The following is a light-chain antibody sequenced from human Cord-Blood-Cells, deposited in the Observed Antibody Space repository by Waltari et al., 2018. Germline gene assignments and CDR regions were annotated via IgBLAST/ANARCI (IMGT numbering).Light chain of an antibody. V-gene: IGKV2-28*01. CDR3: MQALQTPPWT. Sequence: TQPPLSPPVTPGERASLSCTSSRSPLHSNGYNYSDWYLQKPGQSPQLLIYLGSNRASGVPDRFSGSGSGTDFTLKISRVEAEDVGVYYCMQALQTPPWTFGQGTKVEIK. CDR2: LGS. CDR1: RSPLHSNGYNY. J-gene: IGKJ1*01.